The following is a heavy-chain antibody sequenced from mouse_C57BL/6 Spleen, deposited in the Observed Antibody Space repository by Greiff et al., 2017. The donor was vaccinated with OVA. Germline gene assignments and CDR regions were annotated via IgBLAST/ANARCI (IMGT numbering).Heavy chain of an antibody. Sequence: VQLQQPGTELVKPGASVKLSCKASGYTFTSYWMHWVKQRPGHGLEWIGNINPSNGGTNYNEQFKSKATLTVDKSSSTAYMQLSSLTSEDSAVYYCARSRDSSGYPFAYWGQGTLVTVSA. V-gene: IGHV1-53*01. D-gene: IGHD3-2*02. CDR2: INPSNGGT. CDR1: GYTFTSYW. CDR3: ARSRDSSGYPFAY. J-gene: IGHJ3*01.